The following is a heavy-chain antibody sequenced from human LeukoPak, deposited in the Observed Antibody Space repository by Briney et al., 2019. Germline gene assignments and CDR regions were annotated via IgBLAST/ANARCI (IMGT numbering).Heavy chain of an antibody. CDR1: GGSFSGYY. Sequence: SETLSLTCAVYGGSFSGYYWSWIRRPPGKGLEWIGEINHSGSTNYNPSLKSRVTISVDTSKNQFSLKLSSVTAADTAVYYCARVDYDFWSGYPYYFDYWGQGTLVTVSS. CDR3: ARVDYDFWSGYPYYFDY. V-gene: IGHV4-34*01. D-gene: IGHD3-3*01. J-gene: IGHJ4*02. CDR2: INHSGST.